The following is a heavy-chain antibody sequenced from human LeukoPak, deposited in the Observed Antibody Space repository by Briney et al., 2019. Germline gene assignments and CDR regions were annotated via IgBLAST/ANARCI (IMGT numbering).Heavy chain of an antibody. V-gene: IGHV5-51*01. Sequence: GASLQISCKCSGYSFTSYWIGWVRQLPGKGLEWMGIIYPGDSDTRYSPSFQGQVTISADKSISTAYLQWSSLKASDTAMYYCARTKAPYYYDSSGYYYVPYYYYYGMDVWGQGTTVTVSS. D-gene: IGHD3-22*01. CDR1: GYSFTSYW. CDR3: ARTKAPYYYDSSGYYYVPYYYYYGMDV. CDR2: IYPGDSDT. J-gene: IGHJ6*02.